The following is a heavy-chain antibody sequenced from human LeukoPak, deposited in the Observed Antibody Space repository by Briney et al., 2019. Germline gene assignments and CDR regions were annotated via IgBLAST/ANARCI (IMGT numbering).Heavy chain of an antibody. CDR1: GGSFSGYY. D-gene: IGHD2-2*01. Sequence: PSETLSLTCAVYGGSFSGYYWSWIRQPPGKGLEWIGEINHSGGTNYNPSLKSRVTISVDTSKNQSSLKLSSVTAADTAVYYCARGRLIVVVPAATLNWFDPWGQRTLVTVSS. J-gene: IGHJ5*02. CDR3: ARGRLIVVVPAATLNWFDP. V-gene: IGHV4-34*01. CDR2: INHSGGT.